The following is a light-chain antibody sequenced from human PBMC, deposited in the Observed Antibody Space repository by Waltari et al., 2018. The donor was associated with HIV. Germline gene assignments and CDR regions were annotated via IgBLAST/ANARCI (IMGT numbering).Light chain of an antibody. CDR3: QVWDGDSNHVV. Sequence: SYMLTQPPSVSVAPGETARITCEGDNIGRRSGRGYQQKAGQAPVLVIYYDIDRPSGIPERFSGSNSDNTATLTISRVEAGDEADYYCQVWDGDSNHVVFGGGTKLTVL. J-gene: IGLJ2*01. CDR2: YDI. V-gene: IGLV3-21*04. CDR1: NIGRRS.